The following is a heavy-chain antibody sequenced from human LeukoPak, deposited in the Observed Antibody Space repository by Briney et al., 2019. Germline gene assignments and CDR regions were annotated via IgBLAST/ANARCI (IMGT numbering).Heavy chain of an antibody. Sequence: NPGGSLRLSFAASGFTFSDYYMSWIRQAPGKGLEWVSYISSSGSTIYYADSVKGRFTISRDNAKNSLYLQMNSLRAEDTAVYYCARDRAWQPDSPTYYYDSKRDMAFDIWGQGTMVTVSS. V-gene: IGHV3-11*01. CDR1: GFTFSDYY. CDR2: ISSSGSTI. J-gene: IGHJ3*02. CDR3: ARDRAWQPDSPTYYYDSKRDMAFDI. D-gene: IGHD3-22*01.